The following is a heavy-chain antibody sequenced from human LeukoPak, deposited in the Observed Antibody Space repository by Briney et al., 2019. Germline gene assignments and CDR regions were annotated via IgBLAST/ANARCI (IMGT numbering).Heavy chain of an antibody. Sequence: PGGSLRLSCAASGFTFSSYAMSWVRQAPGKGLEWVSAISGSGGSTYYADSVKGRFTISRDNSKNTLYLQMNSLRAEDTAVYYCAKDLSPPDGDYFGLGAFDIWGQGTMVTVSS. CDR2: ISGSGGST. V-gene: IGHV3-23*01. D-gene: IGHD4-17*01. CDR1: GFTFSSYA. CDR3: AKDLSPPDGDYFGLGAFDI. J-gene: IGHJ3*02.